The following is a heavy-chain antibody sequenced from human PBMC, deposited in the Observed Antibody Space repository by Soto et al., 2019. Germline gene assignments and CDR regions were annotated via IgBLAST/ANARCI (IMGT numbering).Heavy chain of an antibody. V-gene: IGHV1-18*01. CDR3: AKEEDSQTLDY. J-gene: IGHJ4*02. Sequence: GASVKVSLKASGYTCSNYGISWVRQAPGQGLEWMGWISPFNGNIKYGQKFQGRVTMTTDTSTSIAYMELTSLRSDDTAIYYCAKEEDSQTLDYWGQGTLVTVSS. CDR1: GYTCSNYG. CDR2: ISPFNGNI.